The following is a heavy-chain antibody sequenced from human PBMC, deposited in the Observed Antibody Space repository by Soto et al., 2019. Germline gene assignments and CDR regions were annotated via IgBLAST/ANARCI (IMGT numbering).Heavy chain of an antibody. CDR1: GLIFSDYH. J-gene: IGHJ6*02. V-gene: IGHV3-72*01. CDR2: IRRKANSYTT. Sequence: EVQLVESGGGLVQPGGSLRLSCAASGLIFSDYHMDWVRQAPGKGLEWVGRIRRKANSYTTEYAASVQGRFTISRDDSKNSLYLQMNSLNSQETAVYYCAMLGGWSGGSSGMDVWGHGTTVTVSS. CDR3: AMLGGWSGGSSGMDV. D-gene: IGHD6-19*01.